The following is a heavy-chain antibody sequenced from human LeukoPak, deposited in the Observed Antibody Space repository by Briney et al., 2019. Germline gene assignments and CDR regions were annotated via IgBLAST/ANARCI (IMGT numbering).Heavy chain of an antibody. Sequence: ASVTVSCKASGYTFTSYGISWVRQAPGQGLEWMGWISAYNGNTNYAQKLQGRVTMTTDTSTSTAYMELRSLRAEDTALYYCAKDLGPGSMATSPGFDYWGQGTLVTVSS. CDR3: AKDLGPGSMATSPGFDY. CDR1: GYTFTSYG. CDR2: ISAYNGNT. V-gene: IGHV1-18*01. J-gene: IGHJ4*02. D-gene: IGHD5-24*01.